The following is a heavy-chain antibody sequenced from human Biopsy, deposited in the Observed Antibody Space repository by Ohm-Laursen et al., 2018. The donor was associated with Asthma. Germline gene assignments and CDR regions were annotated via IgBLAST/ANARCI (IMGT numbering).Heavy chain of an antibody. Sequence: SLRLSCAASGFTFSDYYISWVRQAPGKGLEWVSYISDDGTYTAYADSVKGRFTISRDNAKNSLFLQVHGLRAEDTAVYYCARDPAGYYYFDYWGQGTLVTVSS. CDR2: ISDDGTYT. J-gene: IGHJ4*02. CDR3: ARDPAGYYYFDY. D-gene: IGHD3-22*01. CDR1: GFTFSDYY. V-gene: IGHV3-11*06.